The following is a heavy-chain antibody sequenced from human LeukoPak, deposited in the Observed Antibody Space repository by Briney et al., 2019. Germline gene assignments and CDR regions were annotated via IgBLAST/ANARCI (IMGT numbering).Heavy chain of an antibody. Sequence: SETLSLTCTVPGGSISSGSYYWSWIRQPAGKGLEWIGHIYTSGSTNYNPSLKSRVTMSVDTSKNQFSLKLSSVTAADTAVYYCARAEDSECWFDPWGQGTLVTVSS. CDR3: ARAEDSECWFDP. J-gene: IGHJ5*02. D-gene: IGHD2/OR15-2a*01. CDR2: IYTSGST. V-gene: IGHV4-61*09. CDR1: GGSISSGSYY.